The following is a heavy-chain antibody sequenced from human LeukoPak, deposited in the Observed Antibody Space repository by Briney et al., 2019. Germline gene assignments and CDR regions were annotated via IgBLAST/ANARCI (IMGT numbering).Heavy chain of an antibody. V-gene: IGHV3-7*01. D-gene: IGHD3-10*01. Sequence: GGSLRLSCAASGFTFTSSYMSWVRQTPGRGLEGVANINQDGSQRSSVDSLKGRFTISRDNANNVLYLQMNSLRVEDTAVYYCARDPEFGALDIWGRGTTVTVSS. CDR2: INQDGSQR. CDR1: GFTFTSSY. J-gene: IGHJ3*02. CDR3: ARDPEFGALDI.